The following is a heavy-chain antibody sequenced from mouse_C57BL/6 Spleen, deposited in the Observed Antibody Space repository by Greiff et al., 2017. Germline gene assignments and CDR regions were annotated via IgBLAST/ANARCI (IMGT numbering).Heavy chain of an antibody. D-gene: IGHD1-1*01. CDR1: GYTFTSYW. CDR2: IDPSDSYT. CDR3: ARSYYYGSSSYYAMGY. V-gene: IGHV1-50*01. Sequence: VQLQQSGAELVKPGASVKLSCKASGYTFTSYWMQWVKQRPGQGLEWIGEIDPSDSYTNYNQKFKGKATLTVDTSSSTAYMQLSSLTSEDSAVYYCARSYYYGSSSYYAMGYWGQGTSVTVSS. J-gene: IGHJ4*01.